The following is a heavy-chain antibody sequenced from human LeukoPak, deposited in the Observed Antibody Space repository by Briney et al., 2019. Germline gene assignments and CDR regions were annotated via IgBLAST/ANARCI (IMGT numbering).Heavy chain of an antibody. CDR1: GGSFSGYY. V-gene: IGHV4-34*01. D-gene: IGHD7-27*01. J-gene: IGHJ4*02. CDR3: ARVSQQTGDHYYFDY. CDR2: INHSGST. Sequence: TTSETLSLTCAVYGGSFSGYYWSWIRQPPGKGLEWIGEINHSGSTNYNPSLKSRVTISVDTSKNQFSLKLSSVTAADTAVYYCARVSQQTGDHYYFDYWGQGTLVTVSS.